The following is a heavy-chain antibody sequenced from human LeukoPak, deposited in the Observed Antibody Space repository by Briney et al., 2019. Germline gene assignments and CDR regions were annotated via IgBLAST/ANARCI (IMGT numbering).Heavy chain of an antibody. CDR2: ISGSGGST. D-gene: IGHD5-12*01. CDR3: AKPGTLANYYYYYMDV. V-gene: IGHV3-23*01. J-gene: IGHJ6*03. Sequence: GGSLRLSCAASGFTFSSYAMSWVRQAPGKGLEWVSAISGSGGSTYYADSVKGRFTISRDNSKNTLYLQMNSLRAEDTAVYYCAKPGTLANYYYYYMDVWGKGTTVTVSS. CDR1: GFTFSSYA.